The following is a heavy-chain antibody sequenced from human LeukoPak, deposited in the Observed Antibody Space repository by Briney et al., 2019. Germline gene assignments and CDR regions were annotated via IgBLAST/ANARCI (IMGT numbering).Heavy chain of an antibody. CDR3: ARLIWFGSASDI. CDR2: IYTSGST. CDR1: GGSINSSSYY. J-gene: IGHJ3*02. D-gene: IGHD3-10*01. Sequence: PSDALSLTCTVPGGSINSSSYYWSWIRQPPGKGLEWIWCIYTSGSTNYNPSLKSRVTISVDTSKNQFSLKLSSVTAADTAVYYCARLIWFGSASDIWGQGTMVTVSS. V-gene: IGHV4-61*02.